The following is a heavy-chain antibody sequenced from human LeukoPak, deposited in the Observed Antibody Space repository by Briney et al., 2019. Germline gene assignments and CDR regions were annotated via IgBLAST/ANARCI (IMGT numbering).Heavy chain of an antibody. CDR2: IKSKTDGGTT. CDR1: GFTFSNAW. V-gene: IGHV3-15*01. CDR3: TTTPLGVDLRDDY. D-gene: IGHD3-16*01. J-gene: IGHJ4*02. Sequence: GGSLRLSCAASGFTFSNAWMSWVRQAPGKGLEWVGRIKSKTDGGTTDYAAPVKGRFTISRDDSKNTLYLQMNSLKTEDTAVYYCTTTPLGVDLRDDYWGQGALVTVSS.